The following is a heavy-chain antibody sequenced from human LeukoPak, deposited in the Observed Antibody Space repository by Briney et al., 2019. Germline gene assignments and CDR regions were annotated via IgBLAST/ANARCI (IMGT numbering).Heavy chain of an antibody. CDR3: ARTRIAALESDVYYFDY. V-gene: IGHV1-69*05. D-gene: IGHD6-6*01. CDR2: IIPIFGTA. Sequence: GASVKVSCKASGGTFSSYAISWVRQAPGQGLEWMGGIIPIFGTANYAQKFQGRVTITTDESTSTAYMELSSLRSEDTAVYYCARTRIAALESDVYYFDYWGQGTLVTVSS. J-gene: IGHJ4*02. CDR1: GGTFSSYA.